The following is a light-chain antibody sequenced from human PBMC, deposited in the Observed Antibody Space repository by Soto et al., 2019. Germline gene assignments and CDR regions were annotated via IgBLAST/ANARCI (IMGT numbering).Light chain of an antibody. CDR3: CSYAGSSTSV. V-gene: IGLV2-23*02. CDR1: SSDVGSYNL. J-gene: IGLJ1*01. Sequence: QSLLTQPASVSGSPGQSITISCTGTSSDVGSYNLVSWYQQHPGKAPKLMIYEVSKRPSGVSNRFSGSKSGNTASLTISGLQAEDEADYYCCSYAGSSTSVFGTGTKDTVL. CDR2: EVS.